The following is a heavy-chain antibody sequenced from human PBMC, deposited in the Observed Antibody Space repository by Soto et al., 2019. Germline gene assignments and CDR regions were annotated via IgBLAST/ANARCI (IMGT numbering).Heavy chain of an antibody. CDR1: GFTFSRYG. CDR3: ARALTHYYDSSGYDSY. Sequence: EVQLVESGGGLVKSGGSLRLSCAASGFTFSRYGMNWVRQAPGKGLEWVSFISDTSNYIYYADSVKGRFAISRDNAKNSLYLHLNSLRAEDKAVYYCARALTHYYDSSGYDSYWGQGTLVSVSS. V-gene: IGHV3-21*01. CDR2: ISDTSNYI. D-gene: IGHD3-22*01. J-gene: IGHJ4*02.